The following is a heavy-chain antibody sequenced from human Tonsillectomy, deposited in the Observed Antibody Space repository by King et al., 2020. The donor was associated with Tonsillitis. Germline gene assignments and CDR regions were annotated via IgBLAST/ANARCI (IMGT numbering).Heavy chain of an antibody. CDR3: ARWWTSDGYGSSDAFDI. CDR2: LYSGGTT. Sequence: VQLVESGGGLVQPGGSLRLSCAASGFTVSSNFMTWVRQAPGKGLEWVSLLYSGGTTDYADSVKGRFTISRDNSKNTLYLQMNSLRAEDTAVHYCARWWTSDGYGSSDAFDIWGQGTMVTVSS. V-gene: IGHV3-66*01. D-gene: IGHD5-24*01. CDR1: GFTVSSNF. J-gene: IGHJ3*02.